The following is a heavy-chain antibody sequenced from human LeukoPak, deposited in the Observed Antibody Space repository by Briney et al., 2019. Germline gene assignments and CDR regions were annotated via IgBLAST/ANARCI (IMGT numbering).Heavy chain of an antibody. D-gene: IGHD2-2*01. Sequence: GGSLRLCCAASGFTFSSYAMSWVRQAAGKGLEWVSAISGSGGSTYYADSVKGRFTISRDNSKNTLFLQMYSLRAEDTAVYYCAKGGVVPAAIYAGEFDYWGQGTLVTVSS. CDR1: GFTFSSYA. CDR3: AKGGVVPAAIYAGEFDY. CDR2: ISGSGGST. J-gene: IGHJ4*02. V-gene: IGHV3-23*01.